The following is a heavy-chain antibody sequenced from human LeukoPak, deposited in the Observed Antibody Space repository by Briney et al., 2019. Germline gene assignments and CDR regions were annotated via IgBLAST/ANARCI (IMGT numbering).Heavy chain of an antibody. CDR2: MNPNSGNT. CDR3: ARAIRLRRVPYYYYGMDV. CDR1: GYTFTSYD. V-gene: IGHV1-8*01. D-gene: IGHD6-25*01. Sequence: ALVKVSCKASGYTFTSYDINWVRQATGQGLEWMGWMNPNSGNTGYAQKFQGRVTMTRNTSISTAYMELSSLRSEDTAVYYCARAIRLRRVPYYYYGMDVWGQGTTVTVSS. J-gene: IGHJ6*02.